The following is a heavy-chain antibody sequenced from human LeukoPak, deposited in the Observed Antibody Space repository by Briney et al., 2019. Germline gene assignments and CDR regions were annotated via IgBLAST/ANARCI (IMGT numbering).Heavy chain of an antibody. J-gene: IGHJ4*02. CDR2: INPNSGGT. V-gene: IGHV1-2*02. CDR1: GYTFTGYY. Sequence: ASVKVACKASGYTFTGYYMHWVRQAPGQGLEWMEWINPNSGGTNYAQKFQGRVTMTRDTSISTAYMELSRLRSDDTAVCYCARNDGVPALSFDYWGQGTLVTVSS. D-gene: IGHD2-2*01. CDR3: ARNDGVPALSFDY.